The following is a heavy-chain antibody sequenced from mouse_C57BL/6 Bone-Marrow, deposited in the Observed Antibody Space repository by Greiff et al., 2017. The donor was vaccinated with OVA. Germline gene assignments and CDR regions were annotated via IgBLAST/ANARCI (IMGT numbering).Heavy chain of an antibody. CDR3: TRSGPFAY. Sequence: EVQLQQSGPVLARPGASVKMSCKTSGYTFTSYWMHWVKQRPGQGLEWIGAIYPGNSDTSYNQKFKGKAKLTAVTSASTAYMELSSLTNEDSAVYYCTRSGPFAYWGQGTLVTVSA. D-gene: IGHD3-1*01. V-gene: IGHV1-5*01. CDR2: IYPGNSDT. CDR1: GYTFTSYW. J-gene: IGHJ3*01.